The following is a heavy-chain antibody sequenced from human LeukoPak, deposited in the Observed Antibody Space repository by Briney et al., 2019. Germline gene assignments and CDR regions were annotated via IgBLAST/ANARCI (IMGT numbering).Heavy chain of an antibody. CDR2: IKSKTDGGTT. J-gene: IGHJ6*02. D-gene: IGHD3-22*01. CDR3: TTDYYDSSGYYYYGMDV. CDR1: GFTFSSAW. V-gene: IGHV3-15*07. Sequence: GGSLRLSCAASGFTFSSAWMNWVRQAPGKGLEWVGRIKSKTDGGTTDYAAPVKGRFTISRDDSKNTLYLQMNSLKTEDTAVYYCTTDYYDSSGYYYYGMDVWGQGTTVTVSS.